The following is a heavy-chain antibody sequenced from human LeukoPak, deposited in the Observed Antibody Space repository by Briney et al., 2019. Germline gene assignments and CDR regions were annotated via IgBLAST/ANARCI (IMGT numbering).Heavy chain of an antibody. Sequence: GGSLRLSCAASGFTFSSYGMHWVRQAPGKGLEWVAFIRYDGSNKYYADSVKGRFTISRDNSKNTLYLQMNSLRAEDTAVYYCAKEADSSGWFTYYFDYWGQGTLVTVSS. CDR1: GFTFSSYG. J-gene: IGHJ4*02. V-gene: IGHV3-30*02. CDR2: IRYDGSNK. D-gene: IGHD6-19*01. CDR3: AKEADSSGWFTYYFDY.